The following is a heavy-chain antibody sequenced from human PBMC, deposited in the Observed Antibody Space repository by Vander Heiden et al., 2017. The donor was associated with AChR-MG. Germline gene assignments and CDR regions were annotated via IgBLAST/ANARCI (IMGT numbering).Heavy chain of an antibody. Sequence: QVQLVESAGVVFQPGRSLRLSCVACELPFSSYAMHGVGPPPGKGPEWVSAISNEGRKKYYAASVTGRFTMARDNAKNTMLPQLNSLRAEETAVYYCVREGVNLGGGDYWGQGTLVTVSS. D-gene: IGHD3-10*01. CDR2: ISNEGRKK. V-gene: IGHV3-30*04. CDR3: VREGVNLGGGDY. CDR1: ELPFSSYA. J-gene: IGHJ4*02.